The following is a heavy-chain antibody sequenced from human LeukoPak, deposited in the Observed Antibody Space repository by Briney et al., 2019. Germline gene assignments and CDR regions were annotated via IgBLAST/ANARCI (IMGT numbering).Heavy chain of an antibody. CDR2: IYYSGTT. Sequence: SETLTLTCTVSGGSMSSYYWNWIRQPPGKGLEWIAYIYYSGTTNYNPSLKSRVTISVDASRKHFSLKLTSVTAADTAVYYCARGRFDIVSGYYADYWGQGTLVTVSS. CDR1: GGSMSSYY. D-gene: IGHD3-9*01. CDR3: ARGRFDIVSGYYADY. J-gene: IGHJ4*02. V-gene: IGHV4-59*01.